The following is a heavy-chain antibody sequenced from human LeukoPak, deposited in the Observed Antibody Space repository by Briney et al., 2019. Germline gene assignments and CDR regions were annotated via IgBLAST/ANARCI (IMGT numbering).Heavy chain of an antibody. CDR3: ARLGWAAAPLDY. Sequence: GGSLRLSCAASGFTFSDYYVSWIRQAPGKGLEWVSYISSSSSYTNYADSVKGRFTISRDNAKNSLYLQMNSLRAEDTAVYYCARLGWAAAPLDYWGQGTLVTVSS. D-gene: IGHD1-14*01. V-gene: IGHV3-11*06. CDR1: GFTFSDYY. J-gene: IGHJ4*02. CDR2: ISSSSSYT.